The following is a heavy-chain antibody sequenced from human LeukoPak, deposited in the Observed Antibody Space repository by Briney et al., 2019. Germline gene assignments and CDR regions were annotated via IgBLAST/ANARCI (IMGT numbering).Heavy chain of an antibody. Sequence: ASVKVSCQASGYTFTMNGISWVRQAPGQGLEWMGWTNTNTGNPTYAQGFTGRFVFSLDTSVSTAYLQISSLKAEDTAVYYCAREPGQRAFDIWGQGTMVTVSS. CDR3: AREPGQRAFDI. CDR1: GYTFTMNG. J-gene: IGHJ3*02. V-gene: IGHV7-4-1*02. CDR2: TNTNTGNP.